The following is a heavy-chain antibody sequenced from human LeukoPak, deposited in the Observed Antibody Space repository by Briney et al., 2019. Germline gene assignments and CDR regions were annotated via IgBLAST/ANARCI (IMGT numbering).Heavy chain of an antibody. V-gene: IGHV1-2*06. CDR3: ASLYGQYYYMDV. CDR2: INHNSGGT. D-gene: IGHD2/OR15-2a*01. CDR1: GYTFTGYY. J-gene: IGHJ6*03. Sequence: ASVKVSCKASGYTFTGYYMHWVRQAPGQGLEWMGRINHNSGGTNYAQKFQGRVTMTRDTSISTAYMELSRLRSDDTAVYYCASLYGQYYYMDVWGEGTTVTVSS.